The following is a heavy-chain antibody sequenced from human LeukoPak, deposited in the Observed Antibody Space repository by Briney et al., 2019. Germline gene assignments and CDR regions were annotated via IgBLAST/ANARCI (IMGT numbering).Heavy chain of an antibody. CDR3: AIPQFGADY. CDR2: INHSGST. J-gene: IGHJ4*02. Sequence: SETLSLTCAVYGGSFSGYYWSWIRHPPGKGLEWIGEINHSGSTNYNPSLKSRVTISVDTSKNQFSLKLSSVTAADTAVYYCAIPQFGADYWGQGTLVTVSS. CDR1: GGSFSGYY. V-gene: IGHV4-34*01. D-gene: IGHD3-10*01.